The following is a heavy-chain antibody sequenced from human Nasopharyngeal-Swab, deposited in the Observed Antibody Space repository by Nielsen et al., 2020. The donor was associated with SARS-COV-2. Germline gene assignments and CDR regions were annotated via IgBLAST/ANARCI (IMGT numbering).Heavy chain of an antibody. CDR3: ARDSYPEEAYCGGDCYLNYYYYYGMDV. CDR2: INWNGGST. V-gene: IGHV3-20*03. Sequence: VRQAPGKGLEWVSGINWNGGSTGYADSVKGRFTISRDNAKNSLYLQMNSLRAEDTAVYYCARDSYPEEAYCGGDCYLNYYYYYGMDVWGQGTTVTVSS. D-gene: IGHD2-21*01. J-gene: IGHJ6*02.